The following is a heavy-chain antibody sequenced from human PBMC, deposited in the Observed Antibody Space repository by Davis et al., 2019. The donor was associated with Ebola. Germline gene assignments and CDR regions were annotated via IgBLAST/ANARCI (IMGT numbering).Heavy chain of an antibody. CDR1: GGSISSGGYS. CDR3: ARGSPYYYDSGGYYQRYGAFDI. J-gene: IGHJ3*02. CDR2: IYHSGST. Sequence: PSETLSLTCAVSGGSISSGGYSWSWIRQPPGKGLEWIGYIYHSGSTYYNPSLKSRVTISVDRSKNQFSLKLSSVTAADTAVYYCARGSPYYYDSGGYYQRYGAFDIWGQGTMVTVSS. V-gene: IGHV4-30-2*01. D-gene: IGHD3-22*01.